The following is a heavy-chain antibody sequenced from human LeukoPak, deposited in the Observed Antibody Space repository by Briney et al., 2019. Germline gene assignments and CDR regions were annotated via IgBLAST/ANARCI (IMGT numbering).Heavy chain of an antibody. J-gene: IGHJ4*02. Sequence: PSETLSLTCGVSGGSVSSTNWWSWIRQPPGKGLEWIGEVHLDGRTNFNPSLKSRLTMSVDLSENHVSLKLTSVTAADTAVYYCAREGGFYRPLDYSGQGTLVTVSS. V-gene: IGHV4-4*02. CDR2: VHLDGRT. CDR3: AREGGFYRPLDY. CDR1: GGSVSSTNW. D-gene: IGHD6-25*01.